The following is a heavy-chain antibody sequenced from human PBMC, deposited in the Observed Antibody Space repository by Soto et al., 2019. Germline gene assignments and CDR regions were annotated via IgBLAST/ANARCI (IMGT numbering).Heavy chain of an antibody. CDR3: AKRGLRDYYYYYGMDV. CDR1: GFTFSSYA. D-gene: IGHD3-16*01. Sequence: GGSLRLSCAASGFTFSSYAMSWVRQAPGKGLEWVSAISGSGGSTYYADSVKGRFTISRDNSKNTLYLQMNSLRAEDTAVYYCAKRGLRDYYYYYGMDVWGQGTTVTVSS. CDR2: ISGSGGST. J-gene: IGHJ6*02. V-gene: IGHV3-23*01.